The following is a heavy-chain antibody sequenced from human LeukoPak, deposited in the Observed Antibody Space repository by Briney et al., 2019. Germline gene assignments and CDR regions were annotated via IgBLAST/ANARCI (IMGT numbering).Heavy chain of an antibody. CDR1: GYTFSNYW. D-gene: IGHD1-1*01. CDR2: IYPGDSNT. Sequence: GESLKISCQGSGYTFSNYWIGWVRQMPGKGLEWMGLIYPGDSNTRYSPSFQGQVTISADKSINTAYVQWSSLKASDTAIYYCARQTRDAFDIWGQGTMVTVSS. CDR3: ARQTRDAFDI. J-gene: IGHJ3*02. V-gene: IGHV5-51*01.